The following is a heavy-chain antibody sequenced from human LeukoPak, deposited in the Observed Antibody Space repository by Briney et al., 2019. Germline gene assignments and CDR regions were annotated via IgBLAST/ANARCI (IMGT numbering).Heavy chain of an antibody. CDR2: IYYSGST. CDR1: GGSISSYY. V-gene: IGHV4-59*05. Sequence: SETLSLTCTVSGGSISSYYWSWIRQPAGKGLEWIGRIYYSGSTYYNPSLKSRVTISVDTSKNQFSLKLSSVTAADTAVYYCARHVEIAVAGPIDYWGQGTLVTVSS. CDR3: ARHVEIAVAGPIDY. D-gene: IGHD6-19*01. J-gene: IGHJ4*02.